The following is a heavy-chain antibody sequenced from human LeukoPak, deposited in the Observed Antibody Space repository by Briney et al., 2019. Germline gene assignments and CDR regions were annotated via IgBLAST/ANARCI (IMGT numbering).Heavy chain of an antibody. CDR2: IYPSGGT. Sequence: SETLSLTCTVSGGSISSGSSYWSWIRQPAGKGLEWIGRIYPSGGTNYNPSLKSRLTISVDTSKNQFSLKLTSVTAADTAVYYCARASTGDYAFDYWGQGTLVTVSS. J-gene: IGHJ4*02. CDR3: ARASTGDYAFDY. D-gene: IGHD4-17*01. V-gene: IGHV4-61*02. CDR1: GGSISSGSSY.